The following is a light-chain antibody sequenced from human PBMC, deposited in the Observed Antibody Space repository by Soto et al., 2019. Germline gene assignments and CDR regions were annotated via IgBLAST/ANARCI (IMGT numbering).Light chain of an antibody. CDR3: QHYKSYPGT. CDR2: KAS. V-gene: IGKV1-5*03. J-gene: IGKJ1*01. CDR1: QSISSW. Sequence: DIQMTQSPSTLSASVGDRVTITCRASQSISSWLAWYEQKPGKAPKLLIYKASNLESGVPLRFSGSGSGTEFTLTISSLQPKDFVTYYCQHYKSYPGTFGQGTKVEIK.